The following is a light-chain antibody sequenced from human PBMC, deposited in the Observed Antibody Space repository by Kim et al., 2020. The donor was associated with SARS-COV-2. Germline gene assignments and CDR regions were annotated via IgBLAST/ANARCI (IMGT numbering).Light chain of an antibody. CDR3: QQYGGSPPYT. CDR1: QTLTSSY. V-gene: IGKV3-20*01. CDR2: DAS. J-gene: IGKJ2*01. Sequence: EIVLTQSPDSVSLSPGEVATLSCRASQTLTSSYLAWYQQRPGQPPRLLIHDASTRATGIPDRFSGSGSGTDFTLTISRLEPEDSAIYFCQQYGGSPPYTFGRGTKLE.